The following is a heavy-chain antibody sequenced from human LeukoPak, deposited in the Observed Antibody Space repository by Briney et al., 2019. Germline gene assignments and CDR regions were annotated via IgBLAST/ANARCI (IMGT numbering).Heavy chain of an antibody. V-gene: IGHV5-51*01. Sequence: GESLKISCKGSGYSFTTYWIGWMRQMPGKGLEWMGIIYPGDSEGKYNPSLQGQVTISADKSISTAYLQWSSLKASDTAIYYCARIEGSTFDYWGQGTLVTVSS. CDR2: IYPGDSEG. J-gene: IGHJ4*02. CDR3: ARIEGSTFDY. CDR1: GYSFTTYW.